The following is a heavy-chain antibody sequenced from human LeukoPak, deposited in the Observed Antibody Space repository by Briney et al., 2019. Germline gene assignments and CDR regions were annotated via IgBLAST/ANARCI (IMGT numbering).Heavy chain of an antibody. CDR1: AFIFSGHW. D-gene: IGHD3-10*01. V-gene: IGHV3-7*03. J-gene: IGHJ4*02. CDR2: IKEDGSER. Sequence: GGSLRLSCEGSAFIFSGHWMNWVRQTPGKGLEWVASIKEDGSERQYVDSVKGRFSISRDNTKGSLFLQLNSLRAEDTAVYYCARSRDYYYGSGSYGYWGQGTLVTVSS. CDR3: ARSRDYYYGSGSYGY.